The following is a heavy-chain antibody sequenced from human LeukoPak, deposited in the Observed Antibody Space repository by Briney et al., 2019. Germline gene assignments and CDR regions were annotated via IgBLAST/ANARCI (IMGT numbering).Heavy chain of an antibody. Sequence: ASVKVSCKASGYTSIAHYIHWVRQAPGQGLEWMGWINANTADTNYAQKFQGRVTLTRDTSISTVYLEVTSVRSDDSAVYYCVRLGIGTFDWGQGTLVTVSS. D-gene: IGHD3-16*01. CDR1: GYTSIAHY. J-gene: IGHJ4*02. CDR2: INANTADT. CDR3: VRLGIGTFD. V-gene: IGHV1-2*02.